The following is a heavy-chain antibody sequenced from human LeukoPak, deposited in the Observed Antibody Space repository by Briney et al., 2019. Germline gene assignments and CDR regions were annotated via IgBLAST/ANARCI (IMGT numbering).Heavy chain of an antibody. CDR1: GYTFTSYY. J-gene: IGHJ3*02. CDR3: AGYESSGYDALDI. Sequence: ASVKVSCKASGYTFTSYYMHWVRQAPGQGLEWMGIINPSGGSTSYAQKFQGRVTMTTDASTSTAYMELRSLTSDDTAVYYCAGYESSGYDALDIWGQGTKVTVAS. CDR2: INPSGGST. V-gene: IGHV1-46*03. D-gene: IGHD3-22*01.